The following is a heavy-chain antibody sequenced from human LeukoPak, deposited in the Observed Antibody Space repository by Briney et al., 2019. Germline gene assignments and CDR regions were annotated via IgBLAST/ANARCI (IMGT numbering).Heavy chain of an antibody. V-gene: IGHV3-30-3*01. Sequence: AGGSLRLSCAASGFTFSSYAMHWVRQASAKGLDWVAVISYDGSNKYYADSVKGRFTISRDNSKNTLYPQMNSLRAEDTAVYYCARDPYYYDSSGLAFDIWGQGTMVTVSS. CDR1: GFTFSSYA. CDR3: ARDPYYYDSSGLAFDI. CDR2: ISYDGSNK. D-gene: IGHD3-22*01. J-gene: IGHJ3*02.